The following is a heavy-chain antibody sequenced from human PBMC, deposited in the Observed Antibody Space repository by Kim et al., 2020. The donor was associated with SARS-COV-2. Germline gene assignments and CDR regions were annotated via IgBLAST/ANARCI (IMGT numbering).Heavy chain of an antibody. CDR2: IYYSGST. CDR3: ARFRTVGIYAFDI. D-gene: IGHD4-4*01. V-gene: IGHV4-59*01. CDR1: GGSISSYY. Sequence: SETLSLTCTVSGGSISSYYWSWIRQPPGKGLEWIGYIYYSGSTNYNPSLKSRVTISVDTSKNQFSLKLSSVTAADTAVYYCARFRTVGIYAFDIWGQGTMVTVSS. J-gene: IGHJ3*02.